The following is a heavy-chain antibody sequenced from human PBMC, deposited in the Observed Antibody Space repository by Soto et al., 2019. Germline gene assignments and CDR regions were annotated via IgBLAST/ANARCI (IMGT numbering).Heavy chain of an antibody. J-gene: IGHJ6*04. D-gene: IGHD3-10*01. V-gene: IGHV3-74*01. Sequence: EVQLVESGGGLLQPGGSLTLSCTASGFTFSNYWMHWVRQAPGKGLVWVSRTKSDGSGTSYTDSVKGRFTISRENAYNTLYLQMSNLRAEDTAVYYCARGGFDYGQGRMDVWGKGTTVIVSA. CDR1: GFTFSNYW. CDR3: ARGGFDYGQGRMDV. CDR2: TKSDGSGT.